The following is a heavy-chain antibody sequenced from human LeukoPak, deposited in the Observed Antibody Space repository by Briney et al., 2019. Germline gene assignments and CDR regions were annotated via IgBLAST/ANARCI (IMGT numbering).Heavy chain of an antibody. CDR3: ARGLRSRDGYNYDYFDD. D-gene: IGHD5-24*01. Sequence: KPSETLSLTCTVSGGSISTYHWSWIRQPPGKGLEWIGNIYYSGSTNYNPSLKSRVTISVDTSKNQFSLKLSSVTAADTAVYYCARGLRSRDGYNYDYFDDWGQGTLVIVSS. V-gene: IGHV4-59*01. J-gene: IGHJ4*02. CDR1: GGSISTYH. CDR2: IYYSGST.